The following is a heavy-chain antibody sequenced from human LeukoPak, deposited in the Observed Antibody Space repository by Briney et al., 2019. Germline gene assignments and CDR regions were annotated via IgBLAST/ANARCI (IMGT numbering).Heavy chain of an antibody. CDR1: GGSISRSTYY. CDR3: ASIAAAGNE. J-gene: IGHJ4*02. CDR2: IYYSGST. Sequence: SETLSLTCTVSGGSISRSTYYWGWIRQPPGQGLEWIGSIYYSGSTYYNPSLRSRVTISVDTSMNQFSLKLSSVTAADTAVYYCASIAAAGNEWGQGTLVTVSS. D-gene: IGHD6-13*01. V-gene: IGHV4-39*01.